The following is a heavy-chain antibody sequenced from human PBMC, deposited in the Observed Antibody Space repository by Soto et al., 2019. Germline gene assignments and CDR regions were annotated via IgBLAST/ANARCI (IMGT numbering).Heavy chain of an antibody. V-gene: IGHV1-69*12. J-gene: IGHJ6*01. CDR2: IIPIDATV. D-gene: IGHD3-10*01. Sequence: QVQLVQSGAEVKKPGSSVKVSCKASGGTFSNFALISWVRQAPGQGLEWMGGIIPIDATVNYAQKFQGRITRTADESTTTAYMDLASLSSEDTAVYYCARDRIGFGYTYGDVWGQGTTVTVSS. CDR1: GGTFSNFA. CDR3: ARDRIGFGYTYGDV.